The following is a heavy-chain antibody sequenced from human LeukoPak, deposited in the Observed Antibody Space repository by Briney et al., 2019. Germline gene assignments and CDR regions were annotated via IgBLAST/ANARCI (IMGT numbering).Heavy chain of an antibody. V-gene: IGHV3-48*04. CDR1: GFTFSSYS. CDR3: ATLDPAVAGPPRRDY. CDR2: ISSSSSTI. D-gene: IGHD6-19*01. Sequence: PGGSLRLSCAASGFTFSSYSMNWVRQAPGKGLEWVSYISSSSSTIYYADSVKGRFTISRDNAKNSLYLQMNSLRAEDTAVYYCATLDPAVAGPPRRDYWGQGTLVTVSS. J-gene: IGHJ4*02.